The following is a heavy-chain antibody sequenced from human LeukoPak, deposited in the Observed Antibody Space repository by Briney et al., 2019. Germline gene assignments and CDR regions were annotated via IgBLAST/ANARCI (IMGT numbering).Heavy chain of an antibody. CDR1: GFRFRNYG. J-gene: IGHJ6*03. D-gene: IGHD3-10*01. CDR3: AKDLVQRAIPPCYYYYMDV. V-gene: IGHV3-30*02. CDR2: IQYGGSNT. Sequence: GGPLSLLCGASGFRFRNYGELWLREAPGKAVEWVAYIQYGGSNTYYADSVKGRFTISRDTSKSTLYLQMNSLRAEDTAVYYCAKDLVQRAIPPCYYYYMDVWGKGTTVTVSS.